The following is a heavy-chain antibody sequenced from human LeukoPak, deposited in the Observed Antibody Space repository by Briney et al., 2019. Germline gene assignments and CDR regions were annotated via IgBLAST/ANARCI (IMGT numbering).Heavy chain of an antibody. CDR3: ARGRDYYDSSADDAFDI. J-gene: IGHJ3*02. CDR1: GGTSSSYA. V-gene: IGHV1-69*13. D-gene: IGHD3-22*01. CDR2: IIPIFGTA. Sequence: SVKVSCKASGGTSSSYAISWVRQAPGQGLEWMGGIIPIFGTANYAQKFQGRVTITADESTSTAYMELSSLRSEDTAVYYCARGRDYYDSSADDAFDIWGQGTMVTVSS.